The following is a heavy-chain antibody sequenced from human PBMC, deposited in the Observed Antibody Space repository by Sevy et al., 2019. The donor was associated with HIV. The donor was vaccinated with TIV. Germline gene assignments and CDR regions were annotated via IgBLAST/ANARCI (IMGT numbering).Heavy chain of an antibody. D-gene: IGHD3-22*01. V-gene: IGHV3-30-3*01. CDR2: ISYDGSHK. CDR1: GFTFSNYA. Sequence: GGCLRLSCVASGFTFSNYAMHWVRQAPGKGLEWLAVISYDGSHKYYADSVKGRFTISRDNSKNTLDLQMHSLRADDTAVYYCVIVSRWTLIVVVEVGGMDVWGQGTTVTVSS. J-gene: IGHJ6*02. CDR3: VIVSRWTLIVVVEVGGMDV.